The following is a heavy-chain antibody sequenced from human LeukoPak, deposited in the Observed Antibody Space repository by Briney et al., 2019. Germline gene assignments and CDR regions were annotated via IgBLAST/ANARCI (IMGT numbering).Heavy chain of an antibody. CDR1: GFTFSDYW. CDR3: ARHYFDY. CDR2: IKHDGSER. V-gene: IGHV3-7*01. Sequence: GGSLRLSCAASGFTFSDYWMSWVRQAPGKGLEWVANIKHDGSERYYVDSVKGRFTISGDNAKNSLSLQMNSLRAEDTAVYYCARHYFDYWGQGTLVTVSS. J-gene: IGHJ4*02.